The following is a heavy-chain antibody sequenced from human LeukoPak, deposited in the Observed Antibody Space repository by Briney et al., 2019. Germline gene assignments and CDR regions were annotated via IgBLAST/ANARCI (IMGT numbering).Heavy chain of an antibody. D-gene: IGHD3-22*01. J-gene: IGHJ3*02. V-gene: IGHV3-74*01. CDR3: ARELGVGVIGDAFDI. Sequence: GGSLRLSCAVSGFTLGSYWMHWVRQAPGQGLAWVSRVNTDGSSTTYAESVKGRFTISKDNAKNTLYLQMNGLRVEDTAVYYCARELGVGVIGDAFDIWGQGTVVTVSS. CDR2: VNTDGSST. CDR1: GFTLGSYW.